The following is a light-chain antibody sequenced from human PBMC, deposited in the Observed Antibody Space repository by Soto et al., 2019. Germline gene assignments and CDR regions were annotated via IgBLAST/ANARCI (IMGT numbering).Light chain of an antibody. J-gene: IGKJ1*01. Sequence: TQSPGTLSLSTGERATLYCRAVQSVTSTYMAWYQQKPGQAPRLLIYATSFRATGIPDMFRGSGSGTDFPLTIISLEPEDSAVYYCQDSSTSPWPFGQGNKVEIK. CDR1: QSVTSTY. V-gene: IGKV3-20*01. CDR2: ATS. CDR3: QDSSTSPWP.